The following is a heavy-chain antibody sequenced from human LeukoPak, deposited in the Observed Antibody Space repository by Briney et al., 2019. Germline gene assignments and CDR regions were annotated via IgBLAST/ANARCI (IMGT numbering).Heavy chain of an antibody. J-gene: IGHJ1*01. V-gene: IGHV3-53*04. CDR2: IYSGGST. D-gene: IGHD3-22*01. CDR1: GFTVSSNY. CDR3: ATYDSSGYFAEYFQH. Sequence: GGSLRLSCAASGFTVSSNYMSWVRQAPGKGLEWVSVIYSGGSTYYADSVKGRFTISRHNSKNTLYLQMNSLRAEDTAVYYCATYDSSGYFAEYFQHWGQGTLVTVSS.